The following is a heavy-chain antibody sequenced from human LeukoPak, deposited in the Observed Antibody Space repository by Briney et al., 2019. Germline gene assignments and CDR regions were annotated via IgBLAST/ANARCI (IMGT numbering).Heavy chain of an antibody. CDR2: ISAYSGNT. J-gene: IGHJ4*02. CDR3: ARVPSGRPTYYFDY. Sequence: ASVKVSCKASGYTFTSYGISWVRQAPGQGLEWMGWISAYSGNTNYAQKLQGRVTMTTDTSTSTAYMELRGLRSDDTAVYYCARVPSGRPTYYFDYWGQGTLVTVSS. D-gene: IGHD6-19*01. CDR1: GYTFTSYG. V-gene: IGHV1-18*01.